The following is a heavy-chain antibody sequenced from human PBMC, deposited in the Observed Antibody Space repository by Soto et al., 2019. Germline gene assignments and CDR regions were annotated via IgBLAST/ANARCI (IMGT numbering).Heavy chain of an antibody. CDR1: GGTFNNYP. D-gene: IGHD5-18*01. J-gene: IGHJ6*02. CDR2: SIPIFGTA. V-gene: IGHV1-69*01. Sequence: QVQLVQSGAEVKKPASSVKVSCKASGGTFNNYPITWVRQAPGEGLEWMGGSIPIFGTANYAQNFQGRVTISVDESTSTAYMELSSLGSEDTAVYYCARGRGYSSADHYDSFDMAVWGQGTTATVSS. CDR3: ARGRGYSSADHYDSFDMAV.